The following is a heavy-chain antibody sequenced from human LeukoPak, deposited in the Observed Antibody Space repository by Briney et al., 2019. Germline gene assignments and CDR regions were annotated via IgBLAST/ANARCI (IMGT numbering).Heavy chain of an antibody. CDR1: GFSFNQAW. V-gene: IGHV3-15*01. CDR3: TTDGIAVAGHF. D-gene: IGHD6-19*01. CDR2: IKSKTDGGTT. J-gene: IGHJ4*02. Sequence: GGSLRLSCAVSGFSFNQAWMSWVRQAPGKGLEWVGRIKSKTDGGTTDYAAPVKGRFTISRDDSKNTVYVEMNSLKAEDPAAYYCTTDGIAVAGHFWGQGTLVTVSS.